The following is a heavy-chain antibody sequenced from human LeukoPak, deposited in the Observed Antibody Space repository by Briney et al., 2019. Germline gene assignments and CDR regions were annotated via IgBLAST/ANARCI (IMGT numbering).Heavy chain of an antibody. Sequence: SETLSLTCTVSGGSISSYYWSWIRQPPGKGLEWIGYIYDSGSTNYNPSLKSRVTISVDTSKNQFSLKLSSVTAADTAVYYCARDFYFWVRGYYYGMDVWGQGTTVTVSS. J-gene: IGHJ6*02. D-gene: IGHD3-3*01. CDR3: ARDFYFWVRGYYYGMDV. CDR1: GGSISSYY. CDR2: IYDSGST. V-gene: IGHV4-59*01.